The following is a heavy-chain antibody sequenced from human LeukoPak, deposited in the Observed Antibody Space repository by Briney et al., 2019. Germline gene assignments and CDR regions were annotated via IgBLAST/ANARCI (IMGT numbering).Heavy chain of an antibody. CDR3: ARRAGAYSHPYDY. J-gene: IGHJ4*02. D-gene: IGHD4/OR15-4a*01. V-gene: IGHV3-53*01. Sequence: GGSLRLSCTDSVFTVSSNSMSWVREAPGKGLEWVSFIYSDNTHYPDSVKGRFTISRDNSQNPLYLPMNSLRAEDTAVYYCARRAGAYSHPYDYWGQGTLVTVSS. CDR2: IYSDNT. CDR1: VFTVSSNS.